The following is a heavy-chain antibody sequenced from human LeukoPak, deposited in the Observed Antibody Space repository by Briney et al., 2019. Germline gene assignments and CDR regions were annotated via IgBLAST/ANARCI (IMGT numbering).Heavy chain of an antibody. J-gene: IGHJ4*02. Sequence: PSETLSLTCTVSGGSISGYYWSWIRQPPGKGLEFIGYIYYSGSNSYNPSLKSRVTISVDTSRNQFYLQLSSVTAADTAVYYCARRFRGGSFRGSLNYWGQGTLVTVSS. CDR3: ARRFRGGSFRGSLNY. V-gene: IGHV4-59*01. CDR1: GGSISGYY. D-gene: IGHD1-26*01. CDR2: IYYSGSN.